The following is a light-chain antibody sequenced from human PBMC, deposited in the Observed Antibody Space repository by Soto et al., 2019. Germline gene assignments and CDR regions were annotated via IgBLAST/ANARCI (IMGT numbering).Light chain of an antibody. CDR3: QQYKNWPPLFT. Sequence: EIVMTQSPATLSVSPGERATLSCRASQRVSSNLAWYQQKPAQAPRLLIYGASTRATGIPARFSGSGSGTEFTLTISSLQSEDYAVYYCQQYKNWPPLFTFGPGTKVDIK. J-gene: IGKJ3*01. V-gene: IGKV3-15*01. CDR2: GAS. CDR1: QRVSSN.